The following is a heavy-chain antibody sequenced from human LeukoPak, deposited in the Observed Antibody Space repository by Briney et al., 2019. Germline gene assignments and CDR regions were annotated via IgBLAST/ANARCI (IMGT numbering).Heavy chain of an antibody. D-gene: IGHD3-3*01. Sequence: PGGSLRLSCAASGFTFSSYWMHWVRQAPGKGLVWVSRINSDGGGTSYADSVKGRFTISRDNAKNTLYLQMNSLRAEDTAVYYCARDHGVGYFDYWGQGTLVTVSS. J-gene: IGHJ4*02. CDR1: GFTFSSYW. CDR3: ARDHGVGYFDY. V-gene: IGHV3-74*01. CDR2: INSDGGGT.